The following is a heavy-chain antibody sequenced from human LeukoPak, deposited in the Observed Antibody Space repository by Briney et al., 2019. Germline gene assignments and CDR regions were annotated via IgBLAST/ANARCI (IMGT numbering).Heavy chain of an antibody. Sequence: GGSLRLSYAASGFTVNSNYMSWVRQAPGKGLEWVSIIYAGGNTYYADSVKDRFTISRDNSKNTLYLQMNSLRAGDTAVYYCAKDNVVVPAARGWFDPWGQGTLVTVSS. J-gene: IGHJ5*02. D-gene: IGHD2-2*01. CDR3: AKDNVVVPAARGWFDP. CDR1: GFTVNSNY. V-gene: IGHV3-66*01. CDR2: IYAGGNT.